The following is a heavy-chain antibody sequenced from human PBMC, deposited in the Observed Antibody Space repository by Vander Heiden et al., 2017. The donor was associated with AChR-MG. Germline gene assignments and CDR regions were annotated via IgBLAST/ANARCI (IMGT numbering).Heavy chain of an antibody. CDR3: ARIRPLSAGPAEGAFDI. CDR1: GFSLSRDYY. J-gene: IGHJ3*02. CDR2: GLHRGFN. D-gene: IGHD2-2*01. V-gene: IGHV4-38-2*01. Sequence: QVQLQASGPGLVKPSDTLSSICDVSGFSLSRDYYSGWVRSPPGKGLEWVGTGLHRGFNYYNSSLKSRLTISVDTSKNQLSLNLRSVIAADTAVYFCARIRPLSAGPAEGAFDIWGQGTMVTVSS.